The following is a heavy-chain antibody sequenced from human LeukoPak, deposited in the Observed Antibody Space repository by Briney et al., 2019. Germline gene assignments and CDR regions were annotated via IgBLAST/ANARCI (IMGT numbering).Heavy chain of an antibody. Sequence: GGSLSLSCAASGFTFSSYAMSWVRQAPGEGLEWVSAISGRGGSTYCADSVKGRFTISRDNSKNTLYLQMTSLRAEDTAVYYCAKDEAAAATGYFDGWGQGTLVTVSS. V-gene: IGHV3-23*01. CDR1: GFTFSSYA. CDR3: AKDEAAAATGYFDG. CDR2: ISGRGGST. J-gene: IGHJ4*02. D-gene: IGHD6-13*01.